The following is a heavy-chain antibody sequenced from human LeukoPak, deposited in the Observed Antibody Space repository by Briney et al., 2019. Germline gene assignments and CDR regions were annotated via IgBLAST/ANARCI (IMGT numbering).Heavy chain of an antibody. J-gene: IGHJ4*02. D-gene: IGHD4/OR15-4a*01. CDR3: ARRAGAYSHPYDY. CDR1: GFTVSSNS. V-gene: IGHV3-53*01. CDR2: IYSDNT. Sequence: PGGSLRLSCTVSGFTVSSNSMSWVRQAPGKGLEWVSFIYSDNTHYSYSVTGRFTISRDNSKNTLYLQMNSLRAEDTAVYYCARRAGAYSHPYDYWGQGTLVTVSS.